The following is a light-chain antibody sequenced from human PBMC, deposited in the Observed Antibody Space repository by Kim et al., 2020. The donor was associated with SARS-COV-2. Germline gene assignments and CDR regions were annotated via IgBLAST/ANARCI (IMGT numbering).Light chain of an antibody. CDR2: YDS. V-gene: IGLV3-21*04. CDR3: QVWDSSSDHPV. Sequence: PGNTARMSWGGNNIGSKSVPWYQQKPGQAPVLVIYYDSDRPSGIPERFSGSNSGNTATLTISRVEAGDEADYYCQVWDSSSDHPVFGGGTQLTVL. J-gene: IGLJ3*02. CDR1: NIGSKS.